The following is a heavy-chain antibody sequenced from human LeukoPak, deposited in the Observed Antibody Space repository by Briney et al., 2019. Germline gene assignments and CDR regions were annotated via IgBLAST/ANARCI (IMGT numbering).Heavy chain of an antibody. J-gene: IGHJ3*02. CDR1: GGSFGGYY. V-gene: IGHV4-34*01. D-gene: IGHD3-22*01. CDR3: ARNDHYDPDAFDI. CDR2: INHSGST. Sequence: PSETLSLTCAVYGGSFGGYYWSWIRQPPGKGLEWIGEINHSGSTNYNPSLKSRVTISVDTSKNQFSLKLSSVTAADTAVCYCARNDHYDPDAFDIWGQGTMVTVSS.